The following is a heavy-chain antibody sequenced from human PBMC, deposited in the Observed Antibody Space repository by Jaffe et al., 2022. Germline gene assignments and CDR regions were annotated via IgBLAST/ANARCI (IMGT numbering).Heavy chain of an antibody. CDR1: GFTFSSYE. CDR3: AVAYDILTGYSPFDY. J-gene: IGHJ4*02. Sequence: EVQLVESGGGLVQPGGSLRLSCAASGFTFSSYEMNWVRQAPGKGLEWVSYISSSGSTIYYADSVKGRFTISRDNAKNSLYLQMNSLRAEDTAVYYCAVAYDILTGYSPFDYWGQGTLVTVSS. D-gene: IGHD3-9*01. CDR2: ISSSGSTI. V-gene: IGHV3-48*03.